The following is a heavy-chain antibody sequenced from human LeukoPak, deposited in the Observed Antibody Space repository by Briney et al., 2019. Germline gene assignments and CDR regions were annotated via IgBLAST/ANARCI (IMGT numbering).Heavy chain of an antibody. CDR2: IYYSGST. D-gene: IGHD4-17*01. Sequence: SQTLSLTCTVFGGSISSGDYYWSWIRQPPGKGLEWIGYIYYSGSTYYNPSLKSRVTISVDTSKNQFSLRLSSVTAADTAVYYCARHVNGDYSIVAWGQGTLVTVSS. V-gene: IGHV4-30-4*08. CDR1: GGSISSGDYY. J-gene: IGHJ5*02. CDR3: ARHVNGDYSIVA.